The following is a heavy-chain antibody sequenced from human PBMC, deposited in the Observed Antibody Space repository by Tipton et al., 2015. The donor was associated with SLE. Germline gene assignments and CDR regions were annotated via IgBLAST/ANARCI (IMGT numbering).Heavy chain of an antibody. CDR3: ARDQDRSSSGGRTYFDY. CDR2: IGSSGSPI. CDR1: GFTFSSYE. D-gene: IGHD6-6*01. V-gene: IGHV3-48*03. J-gene: IGHJ4*02. Sequence: SLRLSCAASGFTFSSYEMNWVRQAPGKGLEWLSYIGSSGSPIYYADSVKGRFTISRDNAKNSLYPQMNSLRAEDTAVYYCARDQDRSSSGGRTYFDYWGQGTLVTVSS.